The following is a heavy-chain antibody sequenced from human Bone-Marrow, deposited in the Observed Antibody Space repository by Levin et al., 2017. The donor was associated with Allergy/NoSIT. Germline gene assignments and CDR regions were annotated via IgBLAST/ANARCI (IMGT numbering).Heavy chain of an antibody. CDR2: ISGSGDST. V-gene: IGHV3-23*01. D-gene: IGHD6-19*01. Sequence: GGSLRLSCAASGFTFSGLIMTWVRQAPGKGLEWVSAISGSGDSTYYADSVEGRFSISRDNSKNTLYLQMNSLRGEDTAVYYCAVAGGGELDSWGQGTLVTVSS. J-gene: IGHJ4*02. CDR3: AVAGGGELDS. CDR1: GFTFSGLI.